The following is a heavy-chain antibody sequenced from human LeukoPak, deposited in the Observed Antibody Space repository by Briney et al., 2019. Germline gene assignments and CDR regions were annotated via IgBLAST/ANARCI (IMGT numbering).Heavy chain of an antibody. Sequence: PGGSLGLSCAASGITFGNNWMHWVRQGPGKGLVWISRINSDGGGAIYAGSVKGRFTVSRDNAKNTLYLQMNSLRAEDTAVYYCARDVPHNWFDTWGQGTLVTVSS. CDR3: ARDVPHNWFDT. CDR1: GITFGNNW. CDR2: INSDGGGA. J-gene: IGHJ5*02. V-gene: IGHV3-74*01.